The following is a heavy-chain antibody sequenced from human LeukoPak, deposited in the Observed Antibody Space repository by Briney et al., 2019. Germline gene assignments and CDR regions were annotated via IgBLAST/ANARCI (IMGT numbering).Heavy chain of an antibody. CDR3: TTGNVVVVPASHDGY. CDR2: IKSKTDGGTT. J-gene: IGHJ4*02. CDR1: GFTFSSAW. V-gene: IGHV3-15*01. Sequence: GGSLRLSCAASGFTFSSAWMSWVRQAPGKGLEWIGRIKSKTDGGTTDYAAPVKGRFTISRDDSENTLYLQIDSLKTEDTAVYYCTTGNVVVVPASHDGYWGQGTLVTVSS. D-gene: IGHD2-2*01.